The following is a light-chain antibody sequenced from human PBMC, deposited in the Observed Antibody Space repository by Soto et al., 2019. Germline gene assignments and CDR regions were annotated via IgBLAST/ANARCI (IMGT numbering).Light chain of an antibody. CDR3: QQYDTSPRT. V-gene: IGKV3-20*01. J-gene: IGKJ2*01. CDR2: GAS. Sequence: EIVLTQSPGTLSLSPGERATLSCRASQSMSRRFLAWYQQKPGQAPRLLIYGASSRATGIPDRFSGSGSGTDFTLTISRLEPEDSALYYCQQYDTSPRTFGQGTKLEIK. CDR1: QSMSRRF.